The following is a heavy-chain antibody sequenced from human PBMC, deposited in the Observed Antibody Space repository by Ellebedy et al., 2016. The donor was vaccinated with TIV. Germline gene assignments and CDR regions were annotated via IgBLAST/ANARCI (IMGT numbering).Heavy chain of an antibody. CDR1: GYTFTSYG. CDR2: ISAYNGNT. D-gene: IGHD5-12*01. CDR3: ARDLEGMVATVTGGEFDY. J-gene: IGHJ4*02. V-gene: IGHV1-18*04. Sequence: ASVKVSCXASGYTFTSYGISWVRQAPGQGLEWMGWISAYNGNTNYAQKLQGRVTMTTDTSTSTAYMELRSLRSDDTAVYYCARDLEGMVATVTGGEFDYWGQGTLVTVSS.